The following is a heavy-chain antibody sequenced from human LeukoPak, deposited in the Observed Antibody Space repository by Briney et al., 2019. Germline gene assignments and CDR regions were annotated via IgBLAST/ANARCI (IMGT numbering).Heavy chain of an antibody. V-gene: IGHV4-31*03. CDR1: GGSISSGGDY. CDR2: ISYSGTN. D-gene: IGHD4-23*01. Sequence: PAETLSLTCTVSGGSISSGGDYWSWIRQHPGKGLEWILYISYSGTNYYSPSLQSRITISLDTSKNQFSLGLSSVTAADTAVYYCARAAWRGSNSRDAFDIWGLGTVVTVP. CDR3: ARAAWRGSNSRDAFDI. J-gene: IGHJ3*02.